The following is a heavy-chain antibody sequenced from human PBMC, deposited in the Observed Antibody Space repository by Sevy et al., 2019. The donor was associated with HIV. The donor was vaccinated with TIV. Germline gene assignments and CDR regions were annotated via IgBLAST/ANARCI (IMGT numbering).Heavy chain of an antibody. D-gene: IGHD3-10*01. CDR3: AHQGYYYGSGSYYSGAFDI. CDR1: GFSLSTSGVG. CDR2: IYWDDDK. V-gene: IGHV2-5*02. J-gene: IGHJ3*02. Sequence: SGPTLVNPTQTLTLTCTFSGFSLSTSGVGVGWIRQPPGKALEWLALIYWDDDKRYSPSLKSRLTITKDTTKNQVVLTIPNMDPVDTATYYCAHQGYYYGSGSYYSGAFDIWGQGTMVTVSS.